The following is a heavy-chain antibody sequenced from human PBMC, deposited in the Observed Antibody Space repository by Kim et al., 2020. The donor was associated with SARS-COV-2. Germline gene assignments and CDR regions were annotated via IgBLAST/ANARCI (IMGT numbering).Heavy chain of an antibody. Sequence: GGSLRLSCAASGFTFSSYGMHWVRQAPGKGLEWVAVISYDGSNKYYADSVKGRFTISRDNSKNTLYLQMNSLRAEDTAVYYCAKDFQQSSSYWGQGTLVTVSS. CDR2: ISYDGSNK. CDR1: GFTFSSYG. D-gene: IGHD6-13*01. J-gene: IGHJ4*02. V-gene: IGHV3-30*18. CDR3: AKDFQQSSSY.